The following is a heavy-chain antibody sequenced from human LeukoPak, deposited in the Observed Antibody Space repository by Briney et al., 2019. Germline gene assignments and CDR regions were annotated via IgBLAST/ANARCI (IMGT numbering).Heavy chain of an antibody. J-gene: IGHJ4*02. CDR1: GVTISNAY. Sequence: GGSLRLSCAASGVTISNAYMSWARQAPGKGLEWVGFIRSKAYGGTTECAASVKGRFTISRDDSKSIAYLQMNSLKTEDTAVYYCTREADSSGYAFDYWGQGTLVTVSS. CDR2: IRSKAYGGTT. D-gene: IGHD3-22*01. CDR3: TREADSSGYAFDY. V-gene: IGHV3-49*04.